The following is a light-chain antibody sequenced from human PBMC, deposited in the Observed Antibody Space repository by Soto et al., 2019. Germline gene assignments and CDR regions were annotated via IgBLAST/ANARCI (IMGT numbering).Light chain of an antibody. V-gene: IGKV3-20*01. CDR2: GAS. CDR3: QQYRSSLFT. Sequence: EIVLTQSPGTLSLSPGERATLSCRASQSVSSTYLAWHQQKPGQAPRLLIYGASRRATGIPDRFSGSGSGTDFNLTINSLETEHFEVYYCQQYRSSLFTFCPGPKVDIK. J-gene: IGKJ3*01. CDR1: QSVSSTY.